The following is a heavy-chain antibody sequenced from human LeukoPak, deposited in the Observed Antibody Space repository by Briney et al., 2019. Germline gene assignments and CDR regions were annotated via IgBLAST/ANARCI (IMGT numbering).Heavy chain of an antibody. CDR3: AREGLYGDYPQFLHYYMDV. V-gene: IGHV4-4*07. CDR1: GGSISSYY. D-gene: IGHD4-17*01. CDR2: IYTSGST. Sequence: PSETLSLTCTVSGGSISSYYWSWIRQPAGKGLEWIGRIYTSGSTNYNPSLKSRVTMSVDTSKNQFSLKLSSVTAADTAVYYCAREGLYGDYPQFLHYYMDVWGKGTTVTVSS. J-gene: IGHJ6*03.